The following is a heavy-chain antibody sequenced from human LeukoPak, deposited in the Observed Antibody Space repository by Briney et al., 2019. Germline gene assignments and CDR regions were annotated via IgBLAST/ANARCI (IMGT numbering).Heavy chain of an antibody. CDR3: FFASRRRHTRFSDLDY. CDR2: IQSKNDGGTT. V-gene: IGHV3-15*01. Sequence: GGSLRLSRAATGFTFSNAWMSGVRQAQGKGRDGVGRIQSKNDGGTTDYAAPEKGRFTISRDDSKNTLYLQMNSLKTEDTAVYYCFFASRRRHTRFSDLDYWGQGTLVTVSS. D-gene: IGHD3-9*01. J-gene: IGHJ4*02. CDR1: GFTFSNAW.